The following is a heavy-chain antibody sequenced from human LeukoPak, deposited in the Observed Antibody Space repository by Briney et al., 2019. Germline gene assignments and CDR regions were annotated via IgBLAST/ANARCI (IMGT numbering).Heavy chain of an antibody. D-gene: IGHD3-22*01. CDR1: GGSISSYY. CDR2: IYTSGST. J-gene: IGHJ4*02. V-gene: IGHV4-4*07. Sequence: PSETLSLTCTVSGGSISSYYWSWIRQPAGKGLEWIGRIYTSGSTNYNPSLKSRVTISVDTSKNQFSLRLSSVTAADTAVYYCARDAYYYDSSGYYFFDYWGQGTLVTVSS. CDR3: ARDAYYYDSSGYYFFDY.